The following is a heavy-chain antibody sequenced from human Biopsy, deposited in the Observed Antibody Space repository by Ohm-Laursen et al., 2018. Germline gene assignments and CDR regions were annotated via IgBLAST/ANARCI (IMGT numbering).Heavy chain of an antibody. Sequence: SDTLSLTCPVSGTSLSNFYWSWIRQPAGKGLEWIGRIFPTGITNYNPSLKSRVTMSVDTSKNEFSLRLTSVTAADTAVYYCARGSLKMDYWGQGTLVTVSS. CDR2: IFPTGIT. J-gene: IGHJ4*02. CDR1: GTSLSNFY. CDR3: ARGSLKMDY. V-gene: IGHV4-4*07. D-gene: IGHD3-9*01.